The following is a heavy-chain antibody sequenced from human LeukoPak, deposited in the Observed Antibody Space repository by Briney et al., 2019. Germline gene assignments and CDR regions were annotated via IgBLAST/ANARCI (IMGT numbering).Heavy chain of an antibody. D-gene: IGHD6-19*01. CDR3: AREREGGCLDY. CDR2: IYYSGST. J-gene: IGHJ4*02. CDR1: GGSISNYY. V-gene: IGHV4-59*08. Sequence: SETLSLTCTVSGGSISNYYWSWIRQPPGKGLEWIGYIYYSGSTNYNPSLKSRVTISVDTSKNQFSLKLSSVTAADTAVYYCAREREGGCLDYWGQGTLVTVSS.